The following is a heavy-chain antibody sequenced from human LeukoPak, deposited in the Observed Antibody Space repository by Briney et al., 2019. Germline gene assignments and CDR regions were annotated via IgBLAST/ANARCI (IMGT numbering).Heavy chain of an antibody. V-gene: IGHV3-23*01. Sequence: GGYLRLSCAASGFTFSSYAMSWVRQAPGKGREWVSAISGSGGSTYYADSVKGRFTISRDNSKNTLYLQMNSLRAEDTAVYYCAKTPSLGYCSSTSCYGGYGMDVWGKGTTVTVSS. D-gene: IGHD2-2*01. CDR2: ISGSGGST. J-gene: IGHJ6*04. CDR3: AKTPSLGYCSSTSCYGGYGMDV. CDR1: GFTFSSYA.